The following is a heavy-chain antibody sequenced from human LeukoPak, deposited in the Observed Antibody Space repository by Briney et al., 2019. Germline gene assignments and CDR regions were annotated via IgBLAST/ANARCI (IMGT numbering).Heavy chain of an antibody. CDR2: ISGTSSYI. Sequence: GGSLRLSCAPSGFTLSIYTMNWVPQAPGKGLECVSSISGTSSYIYYADPVKGRFTISRDNAKNSMYLQMDRLRAEDTAVYYCARDKSWGAPYYFDYWGQGTLVTVSS. J-gene: IGHJ4*02. D-gene: IGHD3-16*01. CDR1: GFTLSIYT. CDR3: ARDKSWGAPYYFDY. V-gene: IGHV3-21*01.